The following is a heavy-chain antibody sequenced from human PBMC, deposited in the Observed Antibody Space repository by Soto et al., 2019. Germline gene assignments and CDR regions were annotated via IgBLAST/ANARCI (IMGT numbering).Heavy chain of an antibody. V-gene: IGHV3-23*01. Sequence: SLRLSCAASGFTFSNYALSWVRQAPGKGLEGVSTISGSGGDTNYADSVKGRFTISRDNSKNTLHLQMNSLRAEDTAVYYCAKERGGWGSYFDYWGQGTLVTVSS. CDR2: ISGSGGDT. J-gene: IGHJ4*02. CDR1: GFTFSNYA. CDR3: AKERGGWGSYFDY. D-gene: IGHD3-10*01.